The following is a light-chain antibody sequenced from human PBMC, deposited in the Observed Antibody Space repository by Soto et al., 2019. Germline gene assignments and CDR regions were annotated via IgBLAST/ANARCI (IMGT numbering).Light chain of an antibody. Sequence: EIVLTQSPGTLSLSPGQRATLSCRASQSITTRHLAWYQQTPGQPPRLLIYGTSSRASGIPDRFSGSGSGTDFTLTISRLESEDFAVYYCQHCSSSPLTFGGGTKVDIK. J-gene: IGKJ4*01. CDR3: QHCSSSPLT. CDR2: GTS. V-gene: IGKV3-20*01. CDR1: QSITTRH.